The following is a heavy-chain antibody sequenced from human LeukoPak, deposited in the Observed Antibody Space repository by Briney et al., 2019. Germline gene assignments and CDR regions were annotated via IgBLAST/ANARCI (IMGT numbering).Heavy chain of an antibody. CDR1: GGSFSGYY. CDR2: INHSGST. Sequence: SETLSLTCAVYGGSFSGYYWSWIRQPPGKGLEWIGEINHSGSTNYNPSLKSRVTISVDTSKNQFSLKLSSATAADTAVYYCARGLEVEYGSGSYPWAFDIWGQGTMVTVSS. D-gene: IGHD3-10*01. J-gene: IGHJ3*02. V-gene: IGHV4-34*01. CDR3: ARGLEVEYGSGSYPWAFDI.